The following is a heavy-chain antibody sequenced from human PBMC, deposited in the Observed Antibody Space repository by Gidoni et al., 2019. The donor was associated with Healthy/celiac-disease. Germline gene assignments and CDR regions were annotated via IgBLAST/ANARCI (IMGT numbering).Heavy chain of an antibody. CDR3: ARTSRDGYNFVY. J-gene: IGHJ4*02. D-gene: IGHD5-12*01. CDR2: ISSSSSYT. Sequence: QVQLVESGGGLVKPGGSLRLSFAALGFTFSDYYIRWIRQAPGKGLEWVSYISSSSSYTNYADSVKGRFTISRDNAKNSLYLQMNSLRAEDTAVYYCARTSRDGYNFVYWGQGTLVTVSS. CDR1: GFTFSDYY. V-gene: IGHV3-11*05.